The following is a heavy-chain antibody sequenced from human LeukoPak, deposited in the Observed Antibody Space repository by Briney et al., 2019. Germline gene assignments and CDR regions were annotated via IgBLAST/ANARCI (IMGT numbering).Heavy chain of an antibody. Sequence: PGGSLRLSCAASGFTFSDYYMSWIRQAPGKGLEWVSYISSGAGTIYYAGSVKGRFTISRDNSKNTLYLQMNSLRAEDTAVYYCAKVRPRMATIRGYFDYWGQGTLVTVSS. CDR3: AKVRPRMATIRGYFDY. CDR2: ISSGAGTI. V-gene: IGHV3-11*01. J-gene: IGHJ4*02. D-gene: IGHD5-24*01. CDR1: GFTFSDYY.